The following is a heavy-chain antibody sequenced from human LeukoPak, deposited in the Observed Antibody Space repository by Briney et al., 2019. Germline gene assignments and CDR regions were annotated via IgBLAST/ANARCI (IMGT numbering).Heavy chain of an antibody. CDR2: ISTGNGNT. D-gene: IGHD3-22*01. CDR3: ARASYDSSDYEYFQH. V-gene: IGHV1-18*01. CDR1: GDTFIRNG. Sequence: ASVKVSCKASGDTFIRNGISWVRQVPGQGLEWMGWISTGNGNTNYGQKFQGRVTMTRDTSISTAYMELSRLRSDDTAVYYCARASYDSSDYEYFQHWGQGTLVTVSS. J-gene: IGHJ1*01.